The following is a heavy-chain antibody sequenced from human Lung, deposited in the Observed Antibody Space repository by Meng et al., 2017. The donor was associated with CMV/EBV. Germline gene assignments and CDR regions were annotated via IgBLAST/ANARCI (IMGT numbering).Heavy chain of an antibody. V-gene: IGHV3-7*04. J-gene: IGHJ4*02. CDR2: IKQDGGER. CDR1: GFTFSTYW. CDR3: ARAATYYSGSGSYYDS. D-gene: IGHD3-10*01. Sequence: GESLKISCAASGFTFSTYWLSWVRQAPGKGLEWVANIKQDGGERYYVDSVKGRFTISRDNAKNSLYLQMNSLRAEDTAVYFCARAATYYSGSGSYYDSWGQGTLVTVSS.